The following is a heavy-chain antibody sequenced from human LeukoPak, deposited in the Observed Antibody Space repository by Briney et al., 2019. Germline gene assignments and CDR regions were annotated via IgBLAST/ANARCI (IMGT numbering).Heavy chain of an antibody. J-gene: IGHJ4*02. V-gene: IGHV3-21*01. CDR3: ARAAIAAAAYDY. CDR1: GFTFSSYS. D-gene: IGHD6-13*01. Sequence: PGGSLRLSCAASGFTFSSYSMNWVRQAPGKGLEWVSSISSSSSYIYYADSAKGRFTISRDNAKNSLYLQMNSLRAEDTAVYYCARAAIAAAAYDYWGQGTLVTVSS. CDR2: ISSSSSYI.